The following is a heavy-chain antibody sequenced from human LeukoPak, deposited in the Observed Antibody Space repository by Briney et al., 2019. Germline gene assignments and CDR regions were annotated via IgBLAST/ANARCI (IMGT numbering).Heavy chain of an antibody. CDR3: ARAEQQLVRFDY. J-gene: IGHJ4*02. D-gene: IGHD6-13*01. CDR2: IWYDGSNK. V-gene: IGHV3-33*01. Sequence: PGRSLRLSCAASGFTFSSYGMHWVRQAPGKGLEWVAVIWYDGSNKYYADSVKGRFTISRDNAKNSLYLQMNSLRAEDTAVYYCARAEQQLVRFDYWGQGTLVTVSS. CDR1: GFTFSSYG.